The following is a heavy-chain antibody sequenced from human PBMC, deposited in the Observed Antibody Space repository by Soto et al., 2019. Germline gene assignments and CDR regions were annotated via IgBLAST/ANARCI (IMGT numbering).Heavy chain of an antibody. CDR2: IYYSGST. CDR3: ARDAVVPAAMTYYYYYYMDV. J-gene: IGHJ6*03. Sequence: PSETLSLTCTVSDGSISSGGYYWSWIRQHPGKGLEWIGYIYYSGSTYYNPSLKSRVTISVDTSKNQFSLKLSSVTAADTAVYYCARDAVVPAAMTYYYYYYMDVWGKGTTVTVSS. V-gene: IGHV4-31*03. CDR1: DGSISSGGYY. D-gene: IGHD2-2*01.